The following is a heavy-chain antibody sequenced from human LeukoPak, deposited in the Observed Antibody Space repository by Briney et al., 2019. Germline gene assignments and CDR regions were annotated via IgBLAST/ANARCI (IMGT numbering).Heavy chain of an antibody. Sequence: ASVKVSCKASGYTFTGYYMRWVRQAPGQGLEWMGRINPNSGGTNYAQKFQGRVTMTRDTSISTAYMELSRLRSDDTAVYYCARLRLVQGAFDIWGQGTMVTVSS. D-gene: IGHD6-19*01. CDR2: INPNSGGT. J-gene: IGHJ3*02. V-gene: IGHV1-2*06. CDR1: GYTFTGYY. CDR3: ARLRLVQGAFDI.